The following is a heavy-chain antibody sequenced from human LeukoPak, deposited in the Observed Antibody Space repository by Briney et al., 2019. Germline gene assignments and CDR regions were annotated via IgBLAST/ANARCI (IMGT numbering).Heavy chain of an antibody. V-gene: IGHV3-74*01. CDR3: AREMYSGSYYAFDI. CDR2: INSDGSST. D-gene: IGHD1-26*01. Sequence: SGGSLRLSCAASGFTFSSYWMHWVRQAPGKGLVWVSPINSDGSSTSYADSVKGRFTISRDNAKNTLYLQMNSLRAEDTAVYYCAREMYSGSYYAFDIWGQGTMVTVSS. CDR1: GFTFSSYW. J-gene: IGHJ3*02.